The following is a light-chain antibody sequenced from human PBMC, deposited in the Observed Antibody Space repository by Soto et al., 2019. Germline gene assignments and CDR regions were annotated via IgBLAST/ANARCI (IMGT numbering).Light chain of an antibody. CDR1: QSVSSSY. J-gene: IGKJ5*01. CDR2: DAS. CDR3: QQRSNWPQVS. Sequence: EIVLTQSPGTLSLSPGERATLSCRAIQSVSSSYLAWYQQKPGQAPRLLIYDASNRATGIPARFSGSGSGTDFTLTTSSLEPEDFAVYYCQQRSNWPQVSFGQGTRLEIK. V-gene: IGKV3D-20*02.